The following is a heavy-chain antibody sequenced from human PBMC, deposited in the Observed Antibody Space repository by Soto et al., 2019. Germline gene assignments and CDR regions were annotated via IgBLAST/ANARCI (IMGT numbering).Heavy chain of an antibody. CDR1: GFKFDDYM. CDR2: ISWDGDFL. Sequence: GGSLRLSCEASGFKFDDYMMHWVRQAPGKGLEWISRISWDGDFLDYADSIKGRFTVSRDNSNNSLYLHMRRLKTEDTAFYYCAKEGNGGSSLDSWGQGTLVTVSS. J-gene: IGHJ5*01. V-gene: IGHV3-43*01. D-gene: IGHD2-15*01. CDR3: AKEGNGGSSLDS.